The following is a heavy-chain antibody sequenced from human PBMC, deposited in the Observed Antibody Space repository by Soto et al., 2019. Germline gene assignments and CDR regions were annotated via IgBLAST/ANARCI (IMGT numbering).Heavy chain of an antibody. CDR3: ARDRGVAPPVAGNTHYYYYMDV. V-gene: IGHV1-18*01. CDR1: GYSFTNYR. CDR2: ISAYNGNT. D-gene: IGHD6-19*01. J-gene: IGHJ6*03. Sequence: QAQLVQSGVEVKKPGASVKVSCKASGYSFTNYRITWVRQAPGQGFEWMGWISAYNGNTNYAQKFQGRVTLTTDASTSTAYVELRSLRSDDTAVYYCARDRGVAPPVAGNTHYYYYMDVWGKGTTVTVSS.